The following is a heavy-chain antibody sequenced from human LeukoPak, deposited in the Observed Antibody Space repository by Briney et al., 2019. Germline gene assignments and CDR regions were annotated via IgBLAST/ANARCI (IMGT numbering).Heavy chain of an antibody. CDR1: GFTFSSCG. CDR3: AKLANAASDFDY. CDR2: IRSDGNIK. Sequence: GGSLRLSCAASGFTFSSCGMHWVRQAPGKGLEWVAFIRSDGNIKYYADSVKGRFTVSRDNSKNTLYLQMNSQRAEDTAVYYCAKLANAASDFDYWGQGTLVTVSS. D-gene: IGHD2-21*01. V-gene: IGHV3-30*02. J-gene: IGHJ4*02.